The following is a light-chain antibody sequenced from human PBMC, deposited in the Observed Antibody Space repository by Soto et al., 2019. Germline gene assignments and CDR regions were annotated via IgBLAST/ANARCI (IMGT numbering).Light chain of an antibody. CDR3: QQFSSYPLT. CDR2: DAS. V-gene: IGKV3-20*01. Sequence: EFVLTQSPGTLSLSPGERATLSCRASQTVRNNYLAWYQQKPGQAPRLLIYDASGRATGIPDRFSGGGSGTDFTLTISRLEPEDFAVYYCQQFSSYPLTFGGGTKVYIK. CDR1: QTVRNNY. J-gene: IGKJ4*01.